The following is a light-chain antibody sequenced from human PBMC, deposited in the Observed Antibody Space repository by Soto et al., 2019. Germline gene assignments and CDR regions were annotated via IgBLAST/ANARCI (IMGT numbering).Light chain of an antibody. J-gene: IGLJ1*01. Sequence: QSVLTQPPSASGSPGQSVTISCTGTSSDVGGYNYVSWYQQHPGKAPKLMIYEVNKRPSGVPDRFSGSKSGNTASLTVSGLQAEDEADYYCRTYAGNSYVFGTGTKVTVL. CDR2: EVN. V-gene: IGLV2-8*01. CDR3: RTYAGNSYV. CDR1: SSDVGGYNY.